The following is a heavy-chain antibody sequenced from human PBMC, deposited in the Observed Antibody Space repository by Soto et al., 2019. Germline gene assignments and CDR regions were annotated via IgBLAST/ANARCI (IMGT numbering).Heavy chain of an antibody. CDR1: GYTFTSYG. CDR2: INAGNGNT. D-gene: IGHD6-6*01. CDR3: AIRAGIAARPARDYYYYGMDV. J-gene: IGHJ6*02. V-gene: IGHV1-3*01. Sequence: ASVKVSFKASGYTFTSYGISWVRQAPGQRLEWMGWINAGNGNTKYSQKFQGRVTITRDTSASTAYMELSSLRSEDTAVYYCAIRAGIAARPARDYYYYGMDVWGQGTMVTVSS.